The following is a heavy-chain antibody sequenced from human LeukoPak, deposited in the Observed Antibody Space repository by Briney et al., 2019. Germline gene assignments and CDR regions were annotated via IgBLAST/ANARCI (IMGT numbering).Heavy chain of an antibody. J-gene: IGHJ5*02. D-gene: IGHD1-20*01. CDR1: GFTLSEYD. CDR3: ARAHLPYNWNDVWFDP. V-gene: IGHV3-13*01. CDR2: IGSAGDT. Sequence: PGGSLRLSCAASGFTLSEYDMHWVRQPTGKGLEWVSVIGSAGDTYYSDSVKGRFTISRENAKNSLDLQMNSLRAEDTAVYYCARAHLPYNWNDVWFDPWGQGTLVTVSS.